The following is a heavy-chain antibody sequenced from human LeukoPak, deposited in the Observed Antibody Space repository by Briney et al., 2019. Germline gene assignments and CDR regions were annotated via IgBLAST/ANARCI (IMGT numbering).Heavy chain of an antibody. Sequence: PGWSLRLSCAASGFTVSSNYMSWVRQAPGKGLEGVSVIYSGGSTYYADSVKGRFTISRDNSKNTLYLQMNSLRAEDTAVYYCARDYYDSSGYYFWAFDIWGQGTMVTVSS. J-gene: IGHJ3*02. CDR3: ARDYYDSSGYYFWAFDI. V-gene: IGHV3-53*01. CDR2: IYSGGST. D-gene: IGHD3-22*01. CDR1: GFTVSSNY.